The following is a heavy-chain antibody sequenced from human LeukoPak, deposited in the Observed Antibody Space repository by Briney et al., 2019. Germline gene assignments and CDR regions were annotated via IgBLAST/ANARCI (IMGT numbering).Heavy chain of an antibody. D-gene: IGHD1-26*01. CDR3: AKDGVTMSGTYYYDMDV. Sequence: GGSLRLSCAGSGLTLSRSWMSWVRQAPGKGLQCGANIKEDESEKDYVDSVKGRFTISRDDAKNSLDLQMNSLRGEDTAVYYCAKDGVTMSGTYYYDMDVWGKGTTVTIS. CDR2: IKEDESEK. J-gene: IGHJ6*03. V-gene: IGHV3-7*01. CDR1: GLTLSRSW.